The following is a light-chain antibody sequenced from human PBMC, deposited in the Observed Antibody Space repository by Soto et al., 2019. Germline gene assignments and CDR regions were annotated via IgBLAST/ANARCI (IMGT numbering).Light chain of an antibody. CDR3: QQSFNNPRT. CDR2: GAS. J-gene: IGKJ1*01. V-gene: IGKV3D-20*02. Sequence: EIVLTQSPGALSLSPGERATLSCRASQSVSNNYLAWYQQKPGQAPRLLIYGASNRATGIPDRFSGSGSGTDFTLTISSLQPEDFATYYCQQSFNNPRTFGQGTKVDIK. CDR1: QSVSNNY.